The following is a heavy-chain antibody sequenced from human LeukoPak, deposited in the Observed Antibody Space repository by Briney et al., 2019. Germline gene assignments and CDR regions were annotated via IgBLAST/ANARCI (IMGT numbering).Heavy chain of an antibody. CDR2: IYYSGST. Sequence: SETLSLTCTVSGGSISSYYWSWIRQHPGKGLEWIGYIYYSGSTYYNPSLKSRVTISVDTSKNQFSLKLSSVTAADTAVYYCARADYYYDSSGYFPDAFDIWGQGTMVTVSP. V-gene: IGHV4-59*06. D-gene: IGHD3-22*01. CDR3: ARADYYYDSSGYFPDAFDI. J-gene: IGHJ3*02. CDR1: GGSISSYY.